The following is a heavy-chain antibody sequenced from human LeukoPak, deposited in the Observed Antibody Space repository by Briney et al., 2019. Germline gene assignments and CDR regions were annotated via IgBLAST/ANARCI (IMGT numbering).Heavy chain of an antibody. Sequence: ASVKVSCKASGYTFTSYDINWVRQATGQGLEWMGWMNPNSGNTGYAQRFQGRVTMTRNTSISTAYMELSSLRSEDTAVYYCARAKRDYYGSGSNFDYWGQGTLVTVSS. CDR3: ARAKRDYYGSGSNFDY. J-gene: IGHJ4*02. D-gene: IGHD3-10*01. V-gene: IGHV1-8*01. CDR1: GYTFTSYD. CDR2: MNPNSGNT.